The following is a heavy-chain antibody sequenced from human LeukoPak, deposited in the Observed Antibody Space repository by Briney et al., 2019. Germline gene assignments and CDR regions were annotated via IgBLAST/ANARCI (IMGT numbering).Heavy chain of an antibody. J-gene: IGHJ3*01. V-gene: IGHV3-74*01. CDR3: AADGEYAFLV. CDR2: ILNDGVTT. Sequence: PGGSLRLSCATSGLTFQNTWMRWIRQAPGEGLVWVSCILNDGVTTTYADSVKGRFTISRDNAKKTLYLQMNSLRADDTGVYYCAADGEYAFLVWGQGTMVTVSS. CDR1: GLTFQNTW. D-gene: IGHD2/OR15-2a*01.